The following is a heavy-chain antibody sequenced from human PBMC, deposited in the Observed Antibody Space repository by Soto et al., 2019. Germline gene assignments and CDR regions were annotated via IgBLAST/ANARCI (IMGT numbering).Heavy chain of an antibody. J-gene: IGHJ6*03. CDR1: GGSISSGDYY. Sequence: SGTLSLTCTVSGGSISSGDYYWSWIRQPPGKGLEWIGYIYYSGSTYYNPSLKSRVTISVDTSKNQFSLKLSSVTAADTAVYYCARTYYDFWSGYSPYYYYMDVWGKGTTVTVSS. V-gene: IGHV4-30-4*01. CDR3: ARTYYDFWSGYSPYYYYMDV. D-gene: IGHD3-3*01. CDR2: IYYSGST.